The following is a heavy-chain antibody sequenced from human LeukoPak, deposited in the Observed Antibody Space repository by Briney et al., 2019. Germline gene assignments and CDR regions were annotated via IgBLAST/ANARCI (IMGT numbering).Heavy chain of an antibody. D-gene: IGHD3-10*01. CDR2: INPNSGGT. CDR3: ARGPTRGPSLRGYYMDV. J-gene: IGHJ6*03. Sequence: ASVKVSCKASGYTFTGNYMHWVRQAPGQGLEWMEWINPNSGGTNYAQKFQGRVTMTRDTSISTAYMELSRLRSDDTAVYYCARGPTRGPSLRGYYMDVWGKGTTVTVSS. CDR1: GYTFTGNY. V-gene: IGHV1-2*02.